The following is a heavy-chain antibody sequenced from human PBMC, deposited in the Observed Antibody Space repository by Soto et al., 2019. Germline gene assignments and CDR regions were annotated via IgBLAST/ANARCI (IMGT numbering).Heavy chain of an antibody. CDR1: FTFSMYS. D-gene: IGHD1-26*01. V-gene: IGHV3-21*01. CDR3: TRDQGGSYDSWFDP. CDR2: ISSGSAFI. J-gene: IGHJ5*02. Sequence: PGGSLSLSCNFTFSMYSMNWVRQAPGKGLEWVASISSGSAFIKYADSVKGRFSISGDNAKNSVSLQMNSLRAEDTAMYYCTRDQGGSYDSWFDPWGRGTLVTVSS.